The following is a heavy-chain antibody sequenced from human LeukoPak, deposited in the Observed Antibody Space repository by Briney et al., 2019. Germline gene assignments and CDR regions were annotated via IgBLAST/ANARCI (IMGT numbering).Heavy chain of an antibody. CDR2: IKQDGSEK. CDR3: ATHVSSELRYFDWSTNE. CDR1: GFTFSSHW. V-gene: IGHV3-7*01. J-gene: IGHJ4*02. Sequence: GGSLRLSCAASGFTFSSHWMSWVRQAPGKGLEWVANIKQDGSEKYYVDSVKGRFTISRDNAKKSLYLQMNSLRVEDTAVYYCATHVSSELRYFDWSTNEWGQGTLVTVSS. D-gene: IGHD3-9*01.